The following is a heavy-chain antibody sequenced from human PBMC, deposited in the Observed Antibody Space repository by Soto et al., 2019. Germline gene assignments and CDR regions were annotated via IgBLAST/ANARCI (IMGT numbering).Heavy chain of an antibody. J-gene: IGHJ3*02. CDR2: IYYSGST. Sequence: QVQLQESGPGLVKPSQTLPLTCTVSGGSISSGGYYWSWIRQHPGKGLEWIGYIYYSGSTYYNPSLKSRVTISVDTSKNQFSLKLSSVTAADTAVYYCAREGGQGGRMGFDIWGQGTMVTVSS. D-gene: IGHD2-15*01. CDR1: GGSISSGGYY. CDR3: AREGGQGGRMGFDI. V-gene: IGHV4-31*03.